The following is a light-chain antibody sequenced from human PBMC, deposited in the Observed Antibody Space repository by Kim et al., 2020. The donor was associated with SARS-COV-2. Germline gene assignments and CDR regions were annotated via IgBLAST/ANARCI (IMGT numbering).Light chain of an antibody. CDR3: QQSNDWPYT. Sequence: SVSPGESATLSCWASQSVSNNLAWYQKKSGQAPRLLFYDAYTRATGVPARFSGSGSGTEFTLTISSLQSEDFAVYYCQQSNDWPYTFGQGTKLEI. CDR1: QSVSNN. J-gene: IGKJ2*01. V-gene: IGKV3-15*01. CDR2: DAY.